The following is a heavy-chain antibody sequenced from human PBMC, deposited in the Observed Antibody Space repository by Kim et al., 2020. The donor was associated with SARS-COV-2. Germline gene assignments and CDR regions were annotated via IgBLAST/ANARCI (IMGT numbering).Heavy chain of an antibody. CDR2: VYSSGSA. Sequence: SETLSLTCTVSGCSISSYYWSWIRQPPGMGLEWIGYVYSSGSANYNPSLKSRVTISVDTSKNKFSLKLISVTAADTAVYYCAGSSVTYTYFDYWGQGTLVTFSS. CDR3: AGSSVTYTYFDY. CDR1: GCSISSYY. D-gene: IGHD4-17*01. J-gene: IGHJ4*02. V-gene: IGHV4-59*01.